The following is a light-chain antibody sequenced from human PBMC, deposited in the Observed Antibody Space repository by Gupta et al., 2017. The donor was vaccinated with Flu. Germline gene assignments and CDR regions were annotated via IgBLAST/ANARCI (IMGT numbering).Light chain of an antibody. J-gene: IGKJ1*01. CDR3: QQDYNYPRT. CDR2: AAS. V-gene: IGKV1-6*01. CDR1: QAIKTD. Sequence: PSSLSASVGDRVTITCRASQAIKTDLHWYQQKPGKAPKLLIYAASNLQSGVPSRFSGSGSGPEFCLTISSLQPEDSATYYCQQDYNYPRTFGQGTKVEIK.